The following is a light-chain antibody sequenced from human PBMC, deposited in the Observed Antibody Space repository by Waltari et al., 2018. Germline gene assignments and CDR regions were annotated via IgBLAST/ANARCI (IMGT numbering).Light chain of an antibody. V-gene: IGKV3-20*01. Sequence: EIVLTQSPGTLSLSLGDRATPSCRASQSVSRALTWYQQKPGQAPRLLISGASTRATGIPDRFSGSGSGTDFSLTISRLEPDDFAVYYCQHYLRLPVTFGQGTTVEI. CDR2: GAS. CDR3: QHYLRLPVT. J-gene: IGKJ1*01. CDR1: QSVSRA.